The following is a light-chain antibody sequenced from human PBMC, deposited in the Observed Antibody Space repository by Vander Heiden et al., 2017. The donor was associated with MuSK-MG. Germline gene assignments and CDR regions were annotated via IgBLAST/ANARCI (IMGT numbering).Light chain of an antibody. CDR1: QSVHSNY. Sequence: EIVLTQSPGTLSLSPGDRATLSCRANQSVHSNYLAWYQQKPGQAPRLLVYGASSTATGIPDRFSGSGSGTDFTLTISRLEPEDFAVYYCQQYGSSPETFGQGTKLEIK. CDR3: QQYGSSPET. CDR2: GAS. V-gene: IGKV3-20*01. J-gene: IGKJ2*01.